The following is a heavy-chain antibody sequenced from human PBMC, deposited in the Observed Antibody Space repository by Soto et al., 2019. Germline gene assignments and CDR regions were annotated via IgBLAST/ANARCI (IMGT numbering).Heavy chain of an antibody. J-gene: IGHJ4*02. D-gene: IGHD4-4*01. CDR2: IWHDGTNK. V-gene: IGHV3-33*08. CDR3: ARPALLITTFDY. Sequence: GGSLRLSCAASGFTISSYAMNWVRQAPGKGLEWVAVIWHDGTNKYYADSVEGRFTISRDNSKNTLYLQMNSLRAEDTAIYYCARPALLITTFDYWGQGTLVTVSS. CDR1: GFTISSYA.